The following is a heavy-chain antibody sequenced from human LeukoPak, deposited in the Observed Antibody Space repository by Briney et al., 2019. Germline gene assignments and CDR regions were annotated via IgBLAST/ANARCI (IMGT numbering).Heavy chain of an antibody. J-gene: IGHJ4*02. CDR2: ISPNGVIT. CDR1: GFPLSNYW. V-gene: IGHV3-23*01. D-gene: IGHD6-19*01. Sequence: GGSLRLSCAASGFPLSNYWMSWVRQAPGKGLEWVSGISPNGVITYYADSVKGRFTISRDNSKNTLYLQMNSLGADDTAVYYCAGGTYSSGWYEPYFDYWGQGTLVTVSS. CDR3: AGGTYSSGWYEPYFDY.